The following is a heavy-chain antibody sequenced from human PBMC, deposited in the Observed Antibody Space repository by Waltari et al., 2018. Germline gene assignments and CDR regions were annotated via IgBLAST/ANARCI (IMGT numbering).Heavy chain of an antibody. CDR2: IYYSGST. Sequence: QVQLQESGPGLVKPSETLSLTCTVSGGSVHSYYWNWIRQTPGTGLEWIGYIYYSGSTNYNPSLKSRVTISLDTSKNQFSLKLSSVTAADTALYYCARGYCSGGSCPFDYWGQGALLTVSS. D-gene: IGHD2-15*01. CDR3: ARGYCSGGSCPFDY. V-gene: IGHV4-59*02. J-gene: IGHJ4*02. CDR1: GGSVHSYY.